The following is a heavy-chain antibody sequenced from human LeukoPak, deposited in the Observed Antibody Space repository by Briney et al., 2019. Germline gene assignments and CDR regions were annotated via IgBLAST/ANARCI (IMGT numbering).Heavy chain of an antibody. CDR2: TSYDGSNK. CDR1: GFTFSSYG. Sequence: GRSLRLSCAASGFTFSSYGMHWVRQAPGKGLEWVAVTSYDGSNKYYADSVKGRFTISRDNSKNTLYLQMNSLRAEDTAVYYCAKDRFITMVRGVPDYWGQGTLVTVSS. CDR3: AKDRFITMVRGVPDY. D-gene: IGHD3-10*01. V-gene: IGHV3-30*18. J-gene: IGHJ4*02.